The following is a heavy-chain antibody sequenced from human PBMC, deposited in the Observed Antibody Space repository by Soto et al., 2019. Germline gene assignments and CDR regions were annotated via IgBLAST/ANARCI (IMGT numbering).Heavy chain of an antibody. CDR1: GFTFDDYA. V-gene: IGHV3-9*01. CDR2: ISWNSGSI. J-gene: IGHJ1*01. CDR3: AKSTPSTVVTLGYFQH. Sequence: EVQLVESGGGLVQPGRSVRLSCAASGFTFDDYAMHWVRQAPGKGLEWVSGISWNSGSIGYADSVKGRFTISRDNAKNSLYLQMNSLRAEDTALYYCAKSTPSTVVTLGYFQHWGQGTLVTVSS. D-gene: IGHD4-17*01.